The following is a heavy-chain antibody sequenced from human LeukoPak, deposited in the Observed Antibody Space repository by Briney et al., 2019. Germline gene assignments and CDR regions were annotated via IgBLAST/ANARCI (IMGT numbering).Heavy chain of an antibody. CDR1: GFTFSSYG. Sequence: PGGSLRLSCAASGFTFSSYGMHWVRQAPGKGLEWVAFIRYDGSNKYYADSVKGRFTISRDNSKNTLYLQMNSLRAEDTAVYYCANPYYDSSGYNLWGQGTLVTVSS. J-gene: IGHJ5*02. D-gene: IGHD3-22*01. CDR3: ANPYYDSSGYNL. V-gene: IGHV3-30*02. CDR2: IRYDGSNK.